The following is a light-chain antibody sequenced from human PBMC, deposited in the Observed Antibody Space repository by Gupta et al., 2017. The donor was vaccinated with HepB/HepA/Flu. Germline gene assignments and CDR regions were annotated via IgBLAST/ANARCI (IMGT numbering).Light chain of an antibody. J-gene: IGLJ2*01. CDR3: GADTRGGNLL. CDR2: DVT. CDR1: SGDVGAYYY. V-gene: IGLV2-14*01. Sequence: QSALTPPASVSGSPAPSNTISCTGTSGDVGAYYYVSWYQQHPGKSSKLMIYDVTKRPAGVSSRFSDSKCGNTASLTISGHQDEDEDDYYFGADTRGGNLLFGGGTKLAVL.